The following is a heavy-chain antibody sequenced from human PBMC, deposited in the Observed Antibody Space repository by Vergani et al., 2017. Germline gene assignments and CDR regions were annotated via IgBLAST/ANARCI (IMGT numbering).Heavy chain of an antibody. CDR3: AAIGIEALRQRDY. CDR2: IIPIFGTS. CDR1: GGTFSSYT. Sequence: QVQLVQSGAEVKKPGSSVKVSCKASGGTFSSYTINWVRQAPGQGLEWMGGIIPIFGTSNYAQKFQGRVTITADESTSAAYMELSSLRSADTAVYYCAAIGIEALRQRDYWGQGTLVTVSS. V-gene: IGHV1-69*01. D-gene: IGHD6-6*01. J-gene: IGHJ4*02.